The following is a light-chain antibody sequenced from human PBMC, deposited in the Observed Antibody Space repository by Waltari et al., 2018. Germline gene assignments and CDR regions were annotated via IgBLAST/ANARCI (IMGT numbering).Light chain of an antibody. CDR1: QSVGRS. Sequence: EIVLTQSPGTLSLSPGGRATLSCRASQSVGRSLAWYQQKPGQAPRLLIYGASSSATGVPDRFSGSGSGTDFSLTISRLEPEDFAVYYCQHYVRLPVTFGQGTKVEIK. CDR2: GAS. V-gene: IGKV3-20*01. J-gene: IGKJ1*01. CDR3: QHYVRLPVT.